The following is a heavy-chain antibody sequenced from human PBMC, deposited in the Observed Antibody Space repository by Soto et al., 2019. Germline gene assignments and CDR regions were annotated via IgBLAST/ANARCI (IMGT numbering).Heavy chain of an antibody. Sequence: KAGGSLRLSCAASGFTLSRHTINWVRQAPGKGLEWVSFIGSRTSDIYYADSVKGRFTISRDNAKNSLYLDLTRLRAEDTAVYFCVRDYYDTSGYPNTFDMWGQGTMVTVSS. CDR2: IGSRTSDI. D-gene: IGHD3-22*01. CDR1: GFTLSRHT. J-gene: IGHJ3*02. V-gene: IGHV3-21*01. CDR3: VRDYYDTSGYPNTFDM.